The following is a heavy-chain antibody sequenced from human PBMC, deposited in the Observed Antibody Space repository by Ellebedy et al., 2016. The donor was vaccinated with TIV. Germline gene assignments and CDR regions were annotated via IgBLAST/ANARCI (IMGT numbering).Heavy chain of an antibody. D-gene: IGHD6-13*01. Sequence: AASVKVSCKASGGTFSNYAISWVRQAPGQGLEWMGRIIPILGIGNYAQKFQGRVTITADKSTSTAYMELSSLKSEDTAVYYCARTAGKADDAFDIWGQGTMVTVSS. CDR1: GGTFSNYA. V-gene: IGHV1-69*04. CDR3: ARTAGKADDAFDI. J-gene: IGHJ3*02. CDR2: IIPILGIG.